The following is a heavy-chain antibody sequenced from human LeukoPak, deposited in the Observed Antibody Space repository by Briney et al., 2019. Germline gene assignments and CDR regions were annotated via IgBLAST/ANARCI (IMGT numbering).Heavy chain of an antibody. D-gene: IGHD3-22*01. J-gene: IGHJ4*02. CDR1: GYNFLSYG. CDR2: ISTYSEKP. Sequence: EASVRVSCKASGYNFLSYGISWVRQAPGKGLEWMGWISTYSEKPKYSPKLQGRVTVTTDTSTATVSMELRSLTSDDTALYYCARTSVAAHDKIGFVDYWGQGTLVTVSS. V-gene: IGHV1-18*01. CDR3: ARTSVAAHDKIGFVDY.